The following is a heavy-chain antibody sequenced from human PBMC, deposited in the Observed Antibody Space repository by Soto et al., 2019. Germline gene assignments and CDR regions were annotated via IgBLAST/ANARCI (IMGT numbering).Heavy chain of an antibody. CDR3: ARDLARGGGSAGFDY. D-gene: IGHD1-26*01. CDR2: INPKSGGT. CDR1: GYTFTVYY. Sequence: ASVKVSCKASGYTFTVYYMRWVRQAPGQGLEWMGWINPKSGGTMYPQKFQGRVTMTWDTSISTAYMALTRLRSDDTAVYYCARDLARGGGSAGFDYWGQGTLVTVSS. J-gene: IGHJ4*02. V-gene: IGHV1-2*02.